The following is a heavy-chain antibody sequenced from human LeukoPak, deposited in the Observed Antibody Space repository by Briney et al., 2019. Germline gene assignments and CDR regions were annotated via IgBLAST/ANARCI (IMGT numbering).Heavy chain of an antibody. CDR3: ARAGTVGWAIDY. CDR1: GITFSSYW. D-gene: IGHD3-10*01. Sequence: GGSLRLSREASGITFSSYWMHWVRQAPGKGLVWVSRINTDGSSTRYADPVKGRFTISRDNAKNTLYLQMNGLRVEDTAVYYCARAGTVGWAIDYWGQGTLVTVSS. J-gene: IGHJ4*02. V-gene: IGHV3-74*01. CDR2: INTDGSST.